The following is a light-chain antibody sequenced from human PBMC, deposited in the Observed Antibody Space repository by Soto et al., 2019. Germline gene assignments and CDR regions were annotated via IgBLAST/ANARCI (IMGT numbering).Light chain of an antibody. V-gene: IGKV1-5*01. CDR2: DVS. Sequence: DIEMVQSPSALSASVGDTVTITCRASQKSSPWLAWYQQKPGQAPKLLMYDVSGLKRGVPSRFSGSGSGTEFTLTISSLQPDDFATYYCQQYNDYSATFGQGTKVDIK. CDR3: QQYNDYSAT. J-gene: IGKJ1*01. CDR1: QKSSPW.